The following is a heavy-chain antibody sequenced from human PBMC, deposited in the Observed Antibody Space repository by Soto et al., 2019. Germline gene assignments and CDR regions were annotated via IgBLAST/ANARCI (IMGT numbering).Heavy chain of an antibody. J-gene: IGHJ4*02. Sequence: SETLSLTCTVSGGSISSDYWSWIRQPPGKGLEWIGYIYYSGSTYYSPSLKSRVTISVDTSKNQFSLRLSSVTAADTAVYYCADMRGQWLPRDWGQGILVTVS. CDR3: ADMRGQWLPRD. CDR1: GGSISSDY. D-gene: IGHD6-19*01. V-gene: IGHV4-59*04. CDR2: IYYSGST.